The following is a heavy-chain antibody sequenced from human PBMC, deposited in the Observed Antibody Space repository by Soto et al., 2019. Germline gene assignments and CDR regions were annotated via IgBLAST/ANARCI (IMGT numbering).Heavy chain of an antibody. V-gene: IGHV4-39*01. D-gene: IGHD3-10*01. CDR3: AIFSRAYLGFGELFHFDY. J-gene: IGHJ4*02. Sequence: SETLSLTCTVSGGSISSSSYYWGWIRQPPGKGLEWIGSIYYSGSTYYNPSLKSRVTISVDTSKNQFSLKLSSVTAADTAVYYCAIFSRAYLGFGELFHFDYWGQGTLVTVSS. CDR1: GGSISSSSYY. CDR2: IYYSGST.